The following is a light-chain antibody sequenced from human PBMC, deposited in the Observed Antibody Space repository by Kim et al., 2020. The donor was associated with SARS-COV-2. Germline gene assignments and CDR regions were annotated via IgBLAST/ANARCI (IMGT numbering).Light chain of an antibody. CDR2: GAS. Sequence: APGERAPPSCWASPSVTSTLAWYHQKPGHAPRLLIYGASPRATGIPARFSGSGSGTEFTLTISSLQSEDVGVYYCQQYNNWPPLTLGGGTKVDIK. CDR3: QQYNNWPPLT. J-gene: IGKJ4*01. V-gene: IGKV3-15*01. CDR1: PSVTST.